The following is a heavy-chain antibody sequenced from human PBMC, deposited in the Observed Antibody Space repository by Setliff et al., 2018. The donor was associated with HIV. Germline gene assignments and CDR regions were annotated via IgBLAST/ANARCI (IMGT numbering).Heavy chain of an antibody. CDR2: ISSSSSYI. CDR1: GFTFSSYS. Sequence: SLRLSCAASGFTFSSYSMNWVRQAPGKGLEWVSSISSSSSYIYYADSVKGRFTISRDNAKNSLYLQMNSLRAEDTAVYYCARDTAELLGLYYYYGMDVWGQGTTVTVSS. D-gene: IGHD1-26*01. J-gene: IGHJ6*02. CDR3: ARDTAELLGLYYYYGMDV. V-gene: IGHV3-21*01.